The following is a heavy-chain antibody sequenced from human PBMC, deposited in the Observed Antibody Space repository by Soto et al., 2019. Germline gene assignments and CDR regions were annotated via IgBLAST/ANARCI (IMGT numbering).Heavy chain of an antibody. CDR3: ARDVVGATPYYFDY. D-gene: IGHD1-26*01. CDR2: IKQDGSEK. V-gene: IGHV3-7*03. J-gene: IGHJ4*02. Sequence: PGGSLRLSCAASGFTFSSYWMSWVRQAPGKGLEWVANIKQDGSEKYYVDSVKGRFTISRDNAKNSLYLQMNSLRAEDTAVYYCARDVVGATPYYFDYWGQGTLVTVSS. CDR1: GFTFSSYW.